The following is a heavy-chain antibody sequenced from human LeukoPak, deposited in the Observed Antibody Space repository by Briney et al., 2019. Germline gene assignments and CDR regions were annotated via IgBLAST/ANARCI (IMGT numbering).Heavy chain of an antibody. CDR2: INHSGGA. D-gene: IGHD4-17*01. J-gene: IGHJ4*02. CDR3: ARHNSGGLDYGEPEGNFDY. V-gene: IGHV4-34*01. CDR1: GGSFSGYY. Sequence: SETLSLTCAVSGGSFSGYYWTWIRQPPGKGLEWIGEINHSGGANYNPSLKSRVTISVDTSKNQFSLKLSSVTAADTAVYYCARHNSGGLDYGEPEGNFDYWGQGTLVTVSS.